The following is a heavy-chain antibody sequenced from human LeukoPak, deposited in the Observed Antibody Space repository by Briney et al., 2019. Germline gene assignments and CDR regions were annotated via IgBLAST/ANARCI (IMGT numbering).Heavy chain of an antibody. V-gene: IGHV3-66*01. CDR3: ARGSKAGYGDSYYLDY. Sequence: GGSLRLSCAASGFTVSSNYMRWVRQAPGKGLEWVSVIYSGGSTYYADSVKGRFTISRDNSKNTLHLQMNSLRAEDTAVYYCARGSKAGYGDSYYLDYWGQGTLVTVSS. J-gene: IGHJ4*02. CDR2: IYSGGST. D-gene: IGHD4-17*01. CDR1: GFTVSSNY.